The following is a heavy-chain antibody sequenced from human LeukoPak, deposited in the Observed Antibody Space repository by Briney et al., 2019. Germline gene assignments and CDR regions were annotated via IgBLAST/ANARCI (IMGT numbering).Heavy chain of an antibody. Sequence: GGSLRLSCAAYGFTFSSYWMSWVRQAPGKGLKWVANIKQDGSEKYYVDSVKGRFTISRDNAKNSLYLQMNSLRAEETAVYYCARGSLWSRGYYYGMDVWGKGTTVTVSS. CDR3: ARGSLWSRGYYYGMDV. CDR2: IKQDGSEK. CDR1: GFTFSSYW. J-gene: IGHJ6*04. D-gene: IGHD3-10*01. V-gene: IGHV3-7*03.